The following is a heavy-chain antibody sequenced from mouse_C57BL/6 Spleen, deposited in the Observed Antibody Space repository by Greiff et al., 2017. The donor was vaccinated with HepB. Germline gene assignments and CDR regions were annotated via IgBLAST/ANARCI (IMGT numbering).Heavy chain of an antibody. CDR1: GYTFTDYN. CDR2: INPNNGGT. CDR3: ARESLRNYAMDY. V-gene: IGHV1-18*01. D-gene: IGHD1-1*01. J-gene: IGHJ4*01. Sequence: VQLQQSGPELVKPGASVKIPCKASGYTFTDYNMDWVKQSHGKSLEWIGDINPNNGGTIYNQKFKGKATLTVDKSSSTAYMELRSLTSEDTAVYYCARESLRNYAMDYWGQGTSVTVSS.